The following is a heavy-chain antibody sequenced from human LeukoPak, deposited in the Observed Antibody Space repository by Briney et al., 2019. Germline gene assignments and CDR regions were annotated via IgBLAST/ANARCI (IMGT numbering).Heavy chain of an antibody. Sequence: PSETLSLTCTVSGGSISSYYWSWIRRPPGKGLEWSGYIYYSGSTNYNPSLKSRVTISVDTSKNQFSLKLSSVTAADTAVYYCARVQESQIDYYFDYWGQGTLVTVSS. D-gene: IGHD3-9*01. CDR1: GGSISSYY. V-gene: IGHV4-59*01. J-gene: IGHJ4*02. CDR3: ARVQESQIDYYFDY. CDR2: IYYSGST.